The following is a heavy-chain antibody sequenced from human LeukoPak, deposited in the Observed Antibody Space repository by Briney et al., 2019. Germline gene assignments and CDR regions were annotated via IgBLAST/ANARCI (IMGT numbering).Heavy chain of an antibody. D-gene: IGHD3-3*01. J-gene: IGHJ6*03. V-gene: IGHV1-8*01. CDR1: GYTFTSYD. Sequence: ASVKLSCKASGYTFTSYDINWVRQATGQGLEWMGWMNPNSGNTGYAQKFQGRVTMTRNTSMSTAYMELSSLRSEDTAVYYCARADVLRFLEWLSTYYYYYYMDVWGKGTTVTVSS. CDR2: MNPNSGNT. CDR3: ARADVLRFLEWLSTYYYYYYMDV.